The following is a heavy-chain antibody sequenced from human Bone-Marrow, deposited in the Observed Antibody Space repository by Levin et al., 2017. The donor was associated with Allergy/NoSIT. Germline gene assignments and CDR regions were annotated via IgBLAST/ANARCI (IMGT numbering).Heavy chain of an antibody. D-gene: IGHD2-2*02. CDR1: GFTFSGYA. Sequence: PGGSLRLSCAASGFTFSGYAMNWVRQTPGKGLEWVASISYDEKTKYGDSVKGRFTISRDNSKNTLYLQMNSLTTEDAAVYYCTRPPTYTYYYGMDVWGQGTTVTVSS. CDR2: ISYDEKTK. CDR3: TRPPTYTYYYGMDV. V-gene: IGHV3-30*04. J-gene: IGHJ6*02.